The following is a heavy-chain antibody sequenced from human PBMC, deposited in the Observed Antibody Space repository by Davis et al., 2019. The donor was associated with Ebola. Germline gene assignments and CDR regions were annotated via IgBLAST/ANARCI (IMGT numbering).Heavy chain of an antibody. J-gene: IGHJ5*02. CDR1: GYTFTSYG. CDR3: ARDFSDFWSGYPDP. D-gene: IGHD3-3*01. V-gene: IGHV1-18*01. Sequence: ASVTVSCKASGYTFTSYGISWVRQAPGQGLEWMGWISAYNGNTNYAQKLQGRVTMTTDTSTSTAYMELRSLRSDDTAVYYCARDFSDFWSGYPDPWGQGTLVTVSS. CDR2: ISAYNGNT.